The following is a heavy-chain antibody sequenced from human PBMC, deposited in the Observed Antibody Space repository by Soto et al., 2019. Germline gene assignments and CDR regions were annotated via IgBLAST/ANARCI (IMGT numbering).Heavy chain of an antibody. CDR1: GFMFSSYA. V-gene: IGHV3-23*01. Sequence: EVHLLESGGGLVQPGGSMRLSCTASGFMFSSYAMTWVRQAPGRGLEGVSGITASGGRTFYADSVKGRFTISRDNSRSTLFLQMNSLRAEDTAVYYSAEETRYADYVRWFDSWGQGTLVTVSS. CDR2: ITASGGRT. CDR3: AEETRYADYVRWFDS. J-gene: IGHJ5*01. D-gene: IGHD4-17*01.